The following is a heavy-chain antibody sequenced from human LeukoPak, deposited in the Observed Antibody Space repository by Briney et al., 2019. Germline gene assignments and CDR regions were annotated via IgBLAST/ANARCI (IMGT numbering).Heavy chain of an antibody. J-gene: IGHJ5*02. V-gene: IGHV4-59*01. CDR3: ARAGRRSTVTPKWFDP. Sequence: SETLSLTCTVSGDSISSNYWSWIRLPPGKGLEWIGYIHYSGSTNYNPSLKSRVTISVDTSKNQFSLKLSSVTAADTAVYYCARAGRRSTVTPKWFDPWGQGTLVTVSS. CDR1: GDSISSNY. D-gene: IGHD4-17*01. CDR2: IHYSGST.